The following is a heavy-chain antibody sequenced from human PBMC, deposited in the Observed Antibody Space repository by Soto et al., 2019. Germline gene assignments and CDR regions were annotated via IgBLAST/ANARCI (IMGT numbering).Heavy chain of an antibody. Sequence: GGSLRLSCAASGFTFGDYYMSWIRQAPGKGLEWVSYISSSGSTIYYADSVKGRFTISRDNAKNSLYLQMNGLRAEDTAVYYCARDGPGIAAAGPYYYYGMDVWGQGTTVTVSS. CDR1: GFTFGDYY. CDR3: ARDGPGIAAAGPYYYYGMDV. V-gene: IGHV3-11*01. J-gene: IGHJ6*02. CDR2: ISSSGSTI. D-gene: IGHD6-13*01.